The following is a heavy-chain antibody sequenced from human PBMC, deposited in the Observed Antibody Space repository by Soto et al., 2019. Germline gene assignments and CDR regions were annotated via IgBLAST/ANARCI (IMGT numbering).Heavy chain of an antibody. V-gene: IGHV3-30-3*01. CDR2: ISYDGSNK. Sequence: QVQLVESGGGVVQPGRSLRLSCAASGFTFSSYAMHWVRQAPGKGLEWVAGISYDGSNKYYADSVKGRFTISRDNSKNTLYLQMNSRIAEDTAVYDCARHRGPPYCSSTRCDFPGSYYYYGMDVWGQGTTVTVSS. D-gene: IGHD2-2*01. CDR1: GFTFSSYA. CDR3: ARHRGPPYCSSTRCDFPGSYYYYGMDV. J-gene: IGHJ6*02.